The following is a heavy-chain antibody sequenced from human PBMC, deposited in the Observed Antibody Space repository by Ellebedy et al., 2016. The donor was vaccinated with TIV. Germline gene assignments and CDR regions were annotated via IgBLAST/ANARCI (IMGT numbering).Heavy chain of an antibody. CDR3: ARAILDGMDV. J-gene: IGHJ6*02. Sequence: SETLSLXXAVSGGSISSGGYSWCWIRQPPGKGLEWIGYIYHSGSTYYNPSLKSRVTISVDRSKNQFSLKLSSVTAADTAVYYCARAILDGMDVWGQGTTVTVSS. V-gene: IGHV4-30-2*01. CDR1: GGSISSGGYS. CDR2: IYHSGST. D-gene: IGHD2-21*01.